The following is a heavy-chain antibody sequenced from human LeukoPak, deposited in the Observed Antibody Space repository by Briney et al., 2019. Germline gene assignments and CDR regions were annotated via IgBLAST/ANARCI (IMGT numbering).Heavy chain of an antibody. J-gene: IGHJ4*02. CDR2: IRYDGSNK. CDR1: GFTFSSYG. Sequence: PGGSLRLSCAASGFTFSSYGMHWVRQAPGKGLEWVAFIRYDGSNKYYADSVKGRFTISRDNSKNTLYLQMNSLRAEDTAVYYCAKDYYDSSGYPYGGYYFDYWGQGTLVTVSS. CDR3: AKDYYDSSGYPYGGYYFDY. V-gene: IGHV3-30*02. D-gene: IGHD3-22*01.